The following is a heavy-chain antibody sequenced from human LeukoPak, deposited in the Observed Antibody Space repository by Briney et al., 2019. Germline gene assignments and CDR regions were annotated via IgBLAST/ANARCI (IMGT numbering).Heavy chain of an antibody. D-gene: IGHD3-22*01. CDR1: GGSISSSSYY. CDR2: IYYSGST. CDR3: AVDYDSRRVVQAFDI. V-gene: IGHV4-39*01. Sequence: SETLSLTCTVSGGSISSSSYYWGWIRQPPGKGLEWIGSIYYSGSTYYNPSLKSRVTISVDTSKNQSSLKLSSVTAADTAVYYCAVDYDSRRVVQAFDIWGQGTMVTVSS. J-gene: IGHJ3*02.